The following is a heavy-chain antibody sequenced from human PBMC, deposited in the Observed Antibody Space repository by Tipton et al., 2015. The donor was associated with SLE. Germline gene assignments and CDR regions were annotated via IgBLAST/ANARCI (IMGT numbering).Heavy chain of an antibody. J-gene: IGHJ6*03. CDR1: GYTFSRYG. Sequence: QVQLVQSGGEVKKPWASVMISCKTSGYTFSRYGISWMRQAPGQGLEWMGWMNPNSGDTGLAQKFQGRVTMTRDASKSTAYMELSSLRAEDTAVYYCARGVEWWPYYMDVWGTGTTVTVSS. CDR2: MNPNSGDT. CDR3: ARGVEWWPYYMDV. D-gene: IGHD3-3*01. V-gene: IGHV1-8*01.